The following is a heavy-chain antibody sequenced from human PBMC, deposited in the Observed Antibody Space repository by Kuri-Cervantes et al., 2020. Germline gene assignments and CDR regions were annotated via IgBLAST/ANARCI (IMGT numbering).Heavy chain of an antibody. CDR2: ISYGGSNK. D-gene: IGHD4-11*01. V-gene: IGHV3-30-3*01. Sequence: GESLKISCAASGFTFSSYAMHWVRQAPGKGLEWVAVISYGGSNKYYADSVKGRFTISRDNSKNTLYLQMNSLRAEDTAVYYCARDFAPTVTTGWFDPWGQGTLVTVSS. CDR3: ARDFAPTVTTGWFDP. CDR1: GFTFSSYA. J-gene: IGHJ5*02.